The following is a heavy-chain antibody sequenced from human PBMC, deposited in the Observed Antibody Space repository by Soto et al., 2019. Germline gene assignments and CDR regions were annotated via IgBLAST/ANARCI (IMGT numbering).Heavy chain of an antibody. CDR2: MNPNSGNT. V-gene: IGHV1-8*01. J-gene: IGHJ6*02. D-gene: IGHD1-1*01. CDR1: GYTFTSYD. CDR3: AVYSTGTTKYYYYGMDV. Sequence: ASVEVSCKASGYTFTSYDINWVRQTTGQGLEWMGWMNPNSGNTGYAQKFQGRVTMTRNTSISTAYMELSSLRSEDTAVYYCAVYSTGTTKYYYYGMDVWGQGTTVTVSS.